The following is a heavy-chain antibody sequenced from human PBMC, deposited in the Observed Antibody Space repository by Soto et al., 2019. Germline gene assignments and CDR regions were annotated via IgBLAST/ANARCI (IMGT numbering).Heavy chain of an antibody. CDR1: GGSFSTYT. CDR2: IVPMFGII. J-gene: IGHJ4*02. V-gene: IGHV1-69*10. Sequence: SVKVSCKVSGGSFSTYTLTWVRQAPGQGLEWMGGIVPMFGIINYAQKFQGRVTITADRSTTTAYMELISLRSDDTAVYYCAILTPITGVYWGQGAQVTVSS. CDR3: AILTPITGVY. D-gene: IGHD5-12*01.